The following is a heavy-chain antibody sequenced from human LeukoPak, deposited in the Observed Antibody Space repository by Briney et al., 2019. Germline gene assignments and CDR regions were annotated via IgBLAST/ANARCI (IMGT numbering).Heavy chain of an antibody. CDR2: ISYDGSNK. V-gene: IGHV3-30*18. D-gene: IGHD3-9*01. J-gene: IGHJ4*02. CDR1: GFTFSSYG. CDR3: AKGLRYSDN. Sequence: GGSLRLSCASSGFTFSSYGMHWVRQAPGKGLEWVAVISYDGSNKYYADSVKGRFTISRDNSKNTLYLQMNSLRADDTAVYYCAKGLRYSDNWGQGTLVTVSS.